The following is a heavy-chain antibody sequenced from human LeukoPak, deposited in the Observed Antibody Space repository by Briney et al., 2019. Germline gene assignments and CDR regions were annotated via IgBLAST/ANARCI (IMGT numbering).Heavy chain of an antibody. CDR1: GFTFSNSA. D-gene: IGHD3-22*01. CDR3: AKDSYDRSGYYYYYFAY. V-gene: IGHV3-30-3*01. Sequence: HSGRSLRLSCAASGFTFSNSAMHWVRQAPGKGLEWVAVISFDGTNKYYADSVKGRFTISRDNSKNTLYLQMNSLRAGDTAVYYCAKDSYDRSGYYYYYFAYWGQGTQVTVSS. J-gene: IGHJ4*02. CDR2: ISFDGTNK.